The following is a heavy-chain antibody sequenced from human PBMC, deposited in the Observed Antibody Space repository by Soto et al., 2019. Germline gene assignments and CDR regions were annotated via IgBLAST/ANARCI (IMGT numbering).Heavy chain of an antibody. J-gene: IGHJ4*02. D-gene: IGHD3-22*01. Sequence: PGGSLRLSCAASGSTFSRSAMSWVRQAPGKGLEWVSVISGSGGSTYYADSVKGRFTISRDNSKNTLYLQMDSLRPEDTAVYYCAEDDVGSGYYPILWYWGQGTLVTVSS. CDR1: GSTFSRSA. CDR2: ISGSGGST. V-gene: IGHV3-23*01. CDR3: AEDDVGSGYYPILWY.